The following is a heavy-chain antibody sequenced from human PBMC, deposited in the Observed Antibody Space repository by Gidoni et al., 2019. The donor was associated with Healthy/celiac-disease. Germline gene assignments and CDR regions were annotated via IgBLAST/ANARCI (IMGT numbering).Heavy chain of an antibody. D-gene: IGHD3-3*01. Sequence: QITLKESGPTLVKPTQTLTLTCTFSGFSLSTSGVGVGWIRQPPGKALEWLALIYWDDDKRYSPSLKSRLTITKDTSKNQVVLTMTNMDPVDTATYYCAHSSWRFLEWSLGAFDIWGQGTMVTVSS. J-gene: IGHJ3*02. CDR1: GFSLSTSGVG. CDR3: AHSSWRFLEWSLGAFDI. V-gene: IGHV2-5*02. CDR2: IYWDDDK.